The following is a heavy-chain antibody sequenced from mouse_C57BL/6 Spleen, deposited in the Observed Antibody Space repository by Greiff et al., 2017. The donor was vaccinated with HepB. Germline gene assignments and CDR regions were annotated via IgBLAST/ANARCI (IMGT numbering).Heavy chain of an antibody. D-gene: IGHD2-2*01. J-gene: IGHJ3*01. CDR2: IYPSDSET. CDR3: ARLRGLPSWFAY. V-gene: IGHV1-61*01. Sequence: QVQLQQPGAELVRPGSSVKLSCKASGYTFTSYWMDWVKQRPGQGLEWIGKIYPSDSETHYNQKFKDKATLTVDKSSSKAYMQLSSLTSEDSAVYYCARLRGLPSWFAYWGQGTLVTVSA. CDR1: GYTFTSYW.